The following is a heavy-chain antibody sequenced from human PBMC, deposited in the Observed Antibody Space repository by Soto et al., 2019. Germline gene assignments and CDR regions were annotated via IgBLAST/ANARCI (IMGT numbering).Heavy chain of an antibody. V-gene: IGHV3-74*01. J-gene: IGHJ4*02. Sequence: EVQLVESGGGLVQPGGSLRLSCAASGFTFSSYWMHWVRQAPGKGLVWVSRINGDGSSTSYADSVKGRFTISRDNAKNTLYLQMNILRADDTAVYYCASPRYDGSGTPFDYWRQGTLVTVSS. CDR1: GFTFSSYW. CDR3: ASPRYDGSGTPFDY. D-gene: IGHD3-22*01. CDR2: INGDGSST.